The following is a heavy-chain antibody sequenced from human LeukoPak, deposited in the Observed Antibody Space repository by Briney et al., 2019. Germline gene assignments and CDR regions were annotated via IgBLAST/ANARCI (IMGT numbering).Heavy chain of an antibody. V-gene: IGHV3-48*03. CDR3: ARVVRGVIPWHYYYYMDV. CDR1: GFTFSSYE. J-gene: IGHJ6*03. Sequence: PGGSLRLSCAASGFTFSSYEMNWVRQAPGKGLEWVSYISSSGSTIYYADSVKGRFTISRDNAKNSLYLQMNSLRAEDTAVYYCARVVRGVIPWHYYYYMDVWGKGTTVTVSS. D-gene: IGHD3-10*01. CDR2: ISSSGSTI.